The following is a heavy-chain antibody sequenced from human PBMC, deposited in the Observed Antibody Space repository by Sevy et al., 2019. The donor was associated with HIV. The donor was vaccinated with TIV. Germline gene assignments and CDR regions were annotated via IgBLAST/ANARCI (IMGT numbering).Heavy chain of an antibody. CDR1: GDSISSLNYY. V-gene: IGHV4-31*03. D-gene: IGHD1-26*01. Sequence: SETLSLTCTVSGDSISSLNYYWSWIRQHPGKGLEWIGYISYSERTNYNPSLKSRVTISVDTSKNQFSLKLSSVTAADTAVFYCARANAYLASDAFDIWGQGTLVTVSS. CDR2: ISYSERT. CDR3: ARANAYLASDAFDI. J-gene: IGHJ3*02.